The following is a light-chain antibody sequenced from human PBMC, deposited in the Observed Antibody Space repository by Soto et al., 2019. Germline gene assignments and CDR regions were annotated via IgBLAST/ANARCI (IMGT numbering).Light chain of an antibody. J-gene: IGKJ4*01. V-gene: IGKV3-20*01. CDR3: QPYGSSTAVT. CDR1: QSVSSSY. Sequence: EIVLTQSPGTLSLSPGERATLSCRASQSVSSSYLAWYQQKPGQAPRLLIYGASSRATGIPDRFSGSGYGTDFTLTISRLDPEDFAGYYCQPYGSSTAVTFGGGTKVEIK. CDR2: GAS.